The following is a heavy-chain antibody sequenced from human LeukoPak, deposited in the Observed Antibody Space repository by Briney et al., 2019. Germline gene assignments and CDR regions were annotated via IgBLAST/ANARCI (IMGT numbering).Heavy chain of an antibody. CDR2: ISSSSRTI. J-gene: IGHJ3*02. Sequence: GGSLRLSCAASGFTFSSYSMNWVRQAPGKGLEWVSYISSSSRTIYYADSVEGRFTISRDDAKNCLYLHMNSLRAGDTGVYYWDNVGNILTDHDAFDIWGQGTMVTVSS. V-gene: IGHV3-48*01. CDR3: DNVGNILTDHDAFDI. CDR1: GFTFSSYS. D-gene: IGHD3-9*01.